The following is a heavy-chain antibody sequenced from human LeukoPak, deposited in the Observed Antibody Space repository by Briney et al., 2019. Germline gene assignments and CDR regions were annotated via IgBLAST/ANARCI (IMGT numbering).Heavy chain of an antibody. V-gene: IGHV3-30*03. Sequence: GGSLRLSCAASGFTFSSYGMHWVRQAPGKGLEWVAVISYDGSNKYYADSVKGRFTISRDNSKNTLYLQMNSLRAEDTAVYYCARAGYSYGLNGDFDYWGQGTLVTVSS. CDR3: ARAGYSYGLNGDFDY. CDR1: GFTFSSYG. D-gene: IGHD5-18*01. CDR2: ISYDGSNK. J-gene: IGHJ4*02.